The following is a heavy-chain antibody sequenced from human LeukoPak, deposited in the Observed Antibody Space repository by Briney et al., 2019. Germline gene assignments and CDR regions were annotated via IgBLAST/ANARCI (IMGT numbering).Heavy chain of an antibody. CDR1: GGSMSNIYY. V-gene: IGHV4-39*02. D-gene: IGHD3-10*01. CDR3: AREYLWVGEFIPYYFDY. J-gene: IGHJ4*02. Sequence: SETLSLTCNVSGGSMSNIYYWGWIRQPPGKGLEWIGNIFYSGITYYNPSLRSRVTIAIDTSKSQFSLKLTSVTAADTAVYYCAREYLWVGEFIPYYFDYWGQGTLVTVSS. CDR2: IFYSGIT.